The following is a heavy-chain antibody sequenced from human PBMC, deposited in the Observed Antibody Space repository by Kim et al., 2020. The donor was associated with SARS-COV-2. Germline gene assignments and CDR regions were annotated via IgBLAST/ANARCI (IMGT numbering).Heavy chain of an antibody. CDR2: IKSTGDGGTT. CDR3: TTDRGAYCGGDCYEGY. V-gene: IGHV3-15*01. CDR1: GFNFNKAW. Sequence: GGSLRLSCAASGFNFNKAWMSWVRQAPGKGLEWVGRIKSTGDGGTTDYAAPAKGRYTISRDDSKNTMDQRMNSMKTEDTDVYYCTTDRGAYCGGDCYEGYWGQGTLVTVSS. D-gene: IGHD2-21*02. J-gene: IGHJ4*02.